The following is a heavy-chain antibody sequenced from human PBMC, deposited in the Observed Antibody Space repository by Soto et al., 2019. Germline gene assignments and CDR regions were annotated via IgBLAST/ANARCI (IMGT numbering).Heavy chain of an antibody. V-gene: IGHV4-4*02. CDR3: ATLYIWGSYPLGYMDV. D-gene: IGHD3-16*02. CDR2: IYHSGST. CDR1: SGSISSSNW. J-gene: IGHJ6*03. Sequence: QVQLQESGPGLVKPSGTLSLTCAVSSGSISSSNWWSWVRQPPGKGLEWIGEIYHSGSTNYNPSLKSRVTISVDKSKNQFSLKLSYVTAADTAVYYCATLYIWGSYPLGYMDVWGKGTTVTVSS.